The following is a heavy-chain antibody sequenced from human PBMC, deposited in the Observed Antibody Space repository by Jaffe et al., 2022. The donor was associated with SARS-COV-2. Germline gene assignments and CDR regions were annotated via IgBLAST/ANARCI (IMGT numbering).Heavy chain of an antibody. J-gene: IGHJ4*02. CDR3: ARDPGVPAYGGNLYYFDY. D-gene: IGHD4-17*01. CDR2: IKEDGSEK. CDR1: GFTFSIYW. Sequence: EVHLVESGGGLVQPGGSLRLSCAASGFTFSIYWMSWVRQAPGKGLEWVANIKEDGSEKYYVDSVKGRFIISRDNAKNSLYLQMISLRAEDTAVYYCARDPGVPAYGGNLYYFDYWGQGTRVTVSS. V-gene: IGHV3-7*03.